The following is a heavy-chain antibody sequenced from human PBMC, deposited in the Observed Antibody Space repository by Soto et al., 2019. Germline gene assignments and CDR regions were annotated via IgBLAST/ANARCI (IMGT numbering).Heavy chain of an antibody. Sequence: ASVKVSFKASGYLFTAYSMHWVRHAPGQGLEWMGVVNPSGGSTNYAQKFQGRITMTRDTSTSTVYMDLSSLTSEDTAVYYCAREENCSDGICYSEYFQRWGQGTMVTVSS. V-gene: IGHV1-46*01. CDR3: AREENCSDGICYSEYFQR. CDR2: VNPSGGST. CDR1: GYLFTAYS. D-gene: IGHD2-15*01. J-gene: IGHJ1*01.